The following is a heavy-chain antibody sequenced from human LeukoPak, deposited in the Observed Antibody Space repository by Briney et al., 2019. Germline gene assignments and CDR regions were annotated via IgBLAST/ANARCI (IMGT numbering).Heavy chain of an antibody. J-gene: IGHJ4*02. V-gene: IGHV4-39*07. Sequence: SETLSLTCTVSGGSISSSSYYWGWIRQPPGKGLEWIGEINHSGSTNYNPSLKSRVTISVDTSKNQFSLKLSSVTAADTAVYYCARGRPIAAAEGVGDYWGQGTLVTVSS. D-gene: IGHD6-13*01. CDR2: INHSGST. CDR3: ARGRPIAAAEGVGDY. CDR1: GGSISSSSYY.